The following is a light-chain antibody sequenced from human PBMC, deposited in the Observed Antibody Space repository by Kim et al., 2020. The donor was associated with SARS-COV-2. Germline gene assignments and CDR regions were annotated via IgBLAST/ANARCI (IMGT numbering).Light chain of an antibody. J-gene: IGKJ4*01. Sequence: EIVVTQSPATLSVSPGERATLSCRASHSLKSNLAWYQQKTGQAPRLLMYGASIRATGIPARFSGGGSGTEFTLTISSLQSEDFAVYYCQQYDNWPLTFGGGTKVDIK. CDR2: GAS. V-gene: IGKV3-15*01. CDR3: QQYDNWPLT. CDR1: HSLKSN.